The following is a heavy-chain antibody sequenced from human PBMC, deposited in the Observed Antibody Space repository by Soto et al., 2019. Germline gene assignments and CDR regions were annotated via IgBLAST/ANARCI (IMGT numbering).Heavy chain of an antibody. J-gene: IGHJ6*02. CDR2: INPKSGGT. CDR3: ARGDSTDCSNGVCSFFYNHDMDV. D-gene: IGHD2-8*01. CDR1: GYIFTDSH. Sequence: ASVKVYCDASGYIFTDSHIHWVRQAPDQGLEWLRRINPKSGGTSTAQKFQGWVTMTTDTSISTASMELTRLTSDDTAIYYCARGDSTDCSNGVCSFFYNHDMDVWGQGTTVTVSS. V-gene: IGHV1-2*04.